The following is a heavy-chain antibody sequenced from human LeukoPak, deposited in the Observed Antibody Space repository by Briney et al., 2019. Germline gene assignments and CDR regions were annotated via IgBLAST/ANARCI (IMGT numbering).Heavy chain of an antibody. CDR1: GFTFSSYA. Sequence: GSLRLSCAASGFTFSSYAMHWVRQAPGKGLEWVAVISYDGSNKYYADSVKGRFTISRDNSKNTLYLQMNSLRAEDTALYYCAKSTSSGKALHAFDIWGQGTMVTVSS. CDR3: AKSTSSGKALHAFDI. V-gene: IGHV3-30-3*02. J-gene: IGHJ3*02. CDR2: ISYDGSNK. D-gene: IGHD3-22*01.